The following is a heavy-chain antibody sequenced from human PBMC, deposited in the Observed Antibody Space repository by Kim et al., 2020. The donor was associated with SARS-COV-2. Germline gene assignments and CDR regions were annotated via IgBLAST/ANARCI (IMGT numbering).Heavy chain of an antibody. Sequence: GGSLRLSCAASGFSFGEYGMSWVRQGPGMGLEWVACIISKGDSTGYADSVKGRFTISRDNAKNSLYLQMNSLRAEDTAFYYCARGDIAIAAEDWGQGTL. CDR2: IISKGDST. D-gene: IGHD6-19*01. J-gene: IGHJ4*02. V-gene: IGHV3-20*04. CDR3: ARGDIAIAAED. CDR1: GFSFGEYG.